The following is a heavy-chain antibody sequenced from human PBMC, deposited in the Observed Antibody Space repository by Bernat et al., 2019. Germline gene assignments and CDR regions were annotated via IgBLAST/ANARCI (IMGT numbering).Heavy chain of an antibody. CDR1: GFIFSSYA. J-gene: IGHJ6*02. CDR3: ARVSGYYGSGSYTYYYYGMDV. D-gene: IGHD3-10*01. CDR2: ISYDGSNK. Sequence: QVQLVESGGGVVQPGRSLRLSCAASGFIFSSYAMHWVRQAPGKGLEWVAVISYDGSNKYYADSVKGRFTISRDNSKNTLYLQMNSLRAEDTAVYYCARVSGYYGSGSYTYYYYGMDVWGQGTTVTVSS. V-gene: IGHV3-30-3*01.